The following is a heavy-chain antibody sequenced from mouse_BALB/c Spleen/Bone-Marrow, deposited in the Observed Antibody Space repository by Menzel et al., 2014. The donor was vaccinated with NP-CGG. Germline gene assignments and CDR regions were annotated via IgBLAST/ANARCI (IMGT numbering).Heavy chain of an antibody. CDR3: ARRGYGNHGYYAMGY. CDR1: GFTFNRYV. J-gene: IGHJ4*01. Sequence: VQLQQSGGGLVKPGGSLKLSCAATGFTFNRYVMSWVRQTPEKRLEWVASISVGGSYSYYPDSVKGRFTISRDNAKNSLYLQMSSLRSEDTAMFYCARRGYGNHGYYAMGYWGQGTSVTVSS. V-gene: IGHV5-9-3*01. CDR2: ISVGGSYS. D-gene: IGHD2-1*01.